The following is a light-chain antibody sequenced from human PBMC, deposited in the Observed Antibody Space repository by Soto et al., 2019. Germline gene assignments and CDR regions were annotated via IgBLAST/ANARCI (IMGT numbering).Light chain of an antibody. CDR3: QQYGSSPRT. CDR1: QNINNF. V-gene: IGKV3-11*01. J-gene: IGKJ1*01. CDR2: DAS. Sequence: EIVLTQSPATLSLSPGERATLSCRASQNINNFLAWYQQRPGQAPRLLIYDASKRATGIPARFSGSGFGTDFTLTISSLEPEDFAVYYCQQYGSSPRTFGQGTKVDIK.